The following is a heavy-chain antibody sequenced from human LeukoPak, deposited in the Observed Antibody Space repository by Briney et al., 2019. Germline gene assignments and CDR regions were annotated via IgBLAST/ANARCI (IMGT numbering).Heavy chain of an antibody. J-gene: IGHJ4*02. Sequence: GGSLRLSCAASGFTFSSHAMNWVRQAPGKGLEWVSYISSSGSTIYYADSVKGRFTISRDNAKNSLYLQMSSLRAEDTAVYYCARDRSYGSFNYWGQGTLVTVSS. V-gene: IGHV3-48*03. CDR1: GFTFSSHA. D-gene: IGHD5-18*01. CDR3: ARDRSYGSFNY. CDR2: ISSSGSTI.